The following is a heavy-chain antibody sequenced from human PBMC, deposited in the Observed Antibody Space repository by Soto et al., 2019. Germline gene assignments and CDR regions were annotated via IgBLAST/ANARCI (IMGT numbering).Heavy chain of an antibody. V-gene: IGHV3-33*01. CDR1: GFTFSSYG. CDR3: ARSYSGSPLGMDV. Sequence: QVQLVESGGGVVQPGRSLRLSCAASGFTFSSYGMHWVRQAPGKGLEWVAVIWYDGSNKYYADSVKGRFTISRDDSKNTLYLQMNSLRAEDTAVYYCARSYSGSPLGMDVWGQGTTVTVSS. D-gene: IGHD1-26*01. J-gene: IGHJ6*02. CDR2: IWYDGSNK.